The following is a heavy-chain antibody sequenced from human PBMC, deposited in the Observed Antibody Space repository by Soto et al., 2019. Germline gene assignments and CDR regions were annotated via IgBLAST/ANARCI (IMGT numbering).Heavy chain of an antibody. J-gene: IGHJ5*02. Sequence: ASVKVSCKASGGAFKNYNIGWVRQAPGQGLEWMGGVIPMFATPHYAQKFQGRVTITADASTSTAHMELSSLRSEDTAVYYCAREVVNMARGWFDPWGQGTLVTVSS. CDR2: VIPMFATP. D-gene: IGHD3-22*01. CDR3: AREVVNMARGWFDP. CDR1: GGAFKNYN. V-gene: IGHV1-69*13.